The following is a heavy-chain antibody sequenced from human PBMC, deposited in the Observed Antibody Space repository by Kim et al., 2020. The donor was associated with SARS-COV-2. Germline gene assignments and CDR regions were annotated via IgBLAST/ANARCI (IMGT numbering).Heavy chain of an antibody. V-gene: IGHV3-9*01. CDR2: ISWNSGSI. Sequence: GGSLRLSCAASGFTFDDYAMHWVRQAPGKGLEWVSGISWNSGSIGYADSVKGRFTISRDNAKNSLYLQMNSLRAEDTALYYCAKDLSGWDSPVWGQGTLVTVSS. D-gene: IGHD6-19*01. CDR1: GFTFDDYA. J-gene: IGHJ4*02. CDR3: AKDLSGWDSPV.